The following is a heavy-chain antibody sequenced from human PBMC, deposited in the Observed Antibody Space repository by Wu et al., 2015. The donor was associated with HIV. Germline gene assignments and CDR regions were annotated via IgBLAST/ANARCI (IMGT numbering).Heavy chain of an antibody. CDR3: ARDMPSIYDSSGHKSLDI. J-gene: IGHJ3*02. V-gene: IGHV1-18*01. Sequence: QVQLVQSGAEVKKPGASVKVSCKASGYTFTSYGISWVRQAPGQGLEWMGWISAYNGNTNYAQKLQGRVTMTTDTSTSTAYMELRSLTSDDTAVYFCARDMPSIYDSSGHKSLDIWGQGTVVAVSS. D-gene: IGHD3-22*01. CDR1: GYTFTSYG. CDR2: ISAYNGNT.